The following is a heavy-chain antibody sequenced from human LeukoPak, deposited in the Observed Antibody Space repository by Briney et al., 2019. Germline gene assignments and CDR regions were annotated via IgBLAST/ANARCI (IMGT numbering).Heavy chain of an antibody. V-gene: IGHV3-30-3*01. J-gene: IGHJ5*02. CDR3: ARAVYGDYVNWFDP. CDR1: GFIFSSYA. CDR2: ISYDGSNK. D-gene: IGHD4-17*01. Sequence: PGRSLRLSCAASGFIFSSYAMHWVRQAPGKGLEWVAVISYDGSNKYYADSVKGRFTISRDNSKNTLYLQMNSLRAEDTAVYYCARAVYGDYVNWFDPWGQGTLVTVSS.